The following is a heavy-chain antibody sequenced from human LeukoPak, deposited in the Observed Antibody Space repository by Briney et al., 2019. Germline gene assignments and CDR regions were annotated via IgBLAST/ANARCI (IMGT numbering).Heavy chain of an antibody. J-gene: IGHJ4*02. CDR3: ARGHSSGHYYDY. D-gene: IGHD3-22*01. CDR1: GGSISSYY. Sequence: WETLSLTCTASGGSISSYYWNWIRQSAGKRLEWIGRIYASGRTDYNPSLKSRVTMSADTSKNQFSLKVTYVTAADTAVYYCARGHSSGHYYDYWGQGTLVTVSS. CDR2: IYASGRT. V-gene: IGHV4-4*07.